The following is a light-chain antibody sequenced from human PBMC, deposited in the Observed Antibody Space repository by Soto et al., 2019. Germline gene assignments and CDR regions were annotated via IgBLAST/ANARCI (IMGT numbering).Light chain of an antibody. CDR3: LQAYNYPFT. V-gene: IGKV1-6*01. Sequence: AIQMTQSPSSLSASVGDRVTITCRASQDIRNDLGWYQQKPGQAPNLLIFAASTLQTGVPSRFSGSGSGTYLTLTIRSLQPEDFATYYCLQAYNYPFTFGPGTKVDIK. CDR1: QDIRND. CDR2: AAS. J-gene: IGKJ3*01.